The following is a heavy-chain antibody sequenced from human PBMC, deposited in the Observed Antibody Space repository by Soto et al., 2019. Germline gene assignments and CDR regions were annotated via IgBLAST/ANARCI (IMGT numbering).Heavy chain of an antibody. CDR3: GKVLVGATGHTDSDS. J-gene: IGHJ4*02. V-gene: IGHV4-39*01. D-gene: IGHD2-15*01. Sequence: SETLSLTCTVSGGSIYRSGYYWGWIRQPPGRGLEWIGNIDYNGVTYSNPSLKSRVTISRDTSKNQFSLKLTSVTAADTALYYCGKVLVGATGHTDSDSCARGTLVTVS. CDR1: GGSIYRSGYY. CDR2: IDYNGVT.